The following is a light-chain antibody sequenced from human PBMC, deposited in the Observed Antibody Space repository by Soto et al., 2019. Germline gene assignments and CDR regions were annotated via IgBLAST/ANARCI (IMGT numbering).Light chain of an antibody. CDR1: QSISSNY. J-gene: IGKJ1*01. CDR3: HQYGSAPAWT. CDR2: GAS. Sequence: EIVLTQSPGTLSLFPGERATLSCRASQSISSNYLAWYQHKTGQAPRLLIHGASNRATGIPDRFSGAGSGTDFTLTISRLEPEDFAVYYCHQYGSAPAWTFGQGTKVEIK. V-gene: IGKV3-20*01.